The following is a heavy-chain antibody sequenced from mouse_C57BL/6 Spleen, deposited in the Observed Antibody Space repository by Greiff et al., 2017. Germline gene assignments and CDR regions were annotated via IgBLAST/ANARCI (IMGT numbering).Heavy chain of an antibody. D-gene: IGHD2-5*01. CDR2: IGPDGGCT. Sequence: QVQLQQPGAELVKPGASVKLSCKASGYTFTSYWMNWVKQRTGRGLEWIGRIGPDGGCTKYNEKFKSKATLTVDKPSSTAYMQLSSLTSEDSAVYYCARDSNDYFDYWGQGTTLTVSS. J-gene: IGHJ2*01. CDR3: ARDSNDYFDY. CDR1: GYTFTSYW. V-gene: IGHV1-72*01.